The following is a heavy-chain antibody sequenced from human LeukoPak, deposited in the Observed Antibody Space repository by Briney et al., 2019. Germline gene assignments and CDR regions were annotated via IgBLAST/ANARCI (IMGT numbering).Heavy chain of an antibody. D-gene: IGHD2-15*01. CDR2: INPNSGGT. V-gene: IGHV1-2*02. CDR1: GYTFTGYY. CDR3: ASGREYCSGGSCYSSDDAFDI. Sequence: ASVKVSCKASGYTFTGYYMHWVRQAPGQGLEWMGWINPNSGGTNYAQKFQGRVTMTGDTSISTAYMELSRLRSDDTAVYYCASGREYCSGGSCYSSDDAFDIWGQGTMVTVSS. J-gene: IGHJ3*02.